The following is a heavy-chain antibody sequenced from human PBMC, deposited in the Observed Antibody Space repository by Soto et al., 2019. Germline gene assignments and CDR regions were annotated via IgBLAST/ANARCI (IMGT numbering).Heavy chain of an antibody. CDR2: ISSRGGSV. CDR3: AKMGISTTSSFDN. V-gene: IGHV3-21*04. J-gene: IGHJ4*02. Sequence: GGSLRLSCAASGFTFSSYSMNWVRQAPGKGLEWVSSISSRGGSVYYADSVKGRFTVSRDNSLNVLFLHMNKLRVEDTAVYYRAKMGISTTSSFDNWGQGILVTVSS. D-gene: IGHD1-26*01. CDR1: GFTFSSYS.